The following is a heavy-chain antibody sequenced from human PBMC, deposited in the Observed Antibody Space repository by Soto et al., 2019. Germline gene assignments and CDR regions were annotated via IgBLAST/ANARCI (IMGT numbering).Heavy chain of an antibody. CDR3: ARGYYYDSSGYPRRWFDP. D-gene: IGHD3-22*01. CDR2: IDWDDDK. J-gene: IGHJ5*02. CDR1: GFSLSTSGMC. V-gene: IGHV2-70*11. Sequence: SGPTLVNPTQTLTLTCTFSGFSLSTSGMCVSWIRQPPGKALEWLARIDWDDDKYYSTSLKTRLTISKDTSKNQVVLTMTNMDPVDTATYYCARGYYYDSSGYPRRWFDPWGQGTLVTVSS.